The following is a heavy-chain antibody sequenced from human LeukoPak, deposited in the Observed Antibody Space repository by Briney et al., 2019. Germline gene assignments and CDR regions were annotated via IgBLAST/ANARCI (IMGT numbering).Heavy chain of an antibody. CDR3: AKSKSLNPYGDYVIYYYYGMDV. Sequence: GGSLRLSCAASGFTFGSYAMGWVRQAPGKGLEWVSTISDGDGSTYYADSVKGRFTISRDNSKNTLYLQMNSLRAEDTAVYYCAKSKSLNPYGDYVIYYYYGMDVWGQGTTVTVSS. D-gene: IGHD4-17*01. J-gene: IGHJ6*02. CDR2: ISDGDGST. CDR1: GFTFGSYA. V-gene: IGHV3-23*01.